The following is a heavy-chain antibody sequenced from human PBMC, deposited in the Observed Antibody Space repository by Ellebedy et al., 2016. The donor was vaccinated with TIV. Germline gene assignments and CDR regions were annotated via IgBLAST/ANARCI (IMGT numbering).Heavy chain of an antibody. D-gene: IGHD6-25*01. J-gene: IGHJ4*02. CDR3: AVLAAAVRFDF. CDR1: GLTFDIYR. V-gene: IGHV3-7*01. Sequence: GGSLRLXXTASGLTFDIYRMSWVRQAPGKGLEWVANIEPDGSGKSYAKFVEGRFAISRDNAKSSVFLQMRSLRLEDTAVYYCAVLAAAVRFDFWGQGSPVTVSS. CDR2: IEPDGSGK.